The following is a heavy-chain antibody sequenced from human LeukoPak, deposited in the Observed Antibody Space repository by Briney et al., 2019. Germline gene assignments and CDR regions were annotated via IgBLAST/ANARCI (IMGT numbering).Heavy chain of an antibody. Sequence: SETLSLTCAVYDGSLSGYIWSWIRQPPGKGVEWIGEINHSGSTDYSPSLKSRVTMSVDTSRNQFSLKLNSVTAADAAVYYCVRADGRDGYRGLVDYWGQGTLVTVSA. J-gene: IGHJ4*02. CDR3: VRADGRDGYRGLVDY. V-gene: IGHV4-34*01. D-gene: IGHD5-24*01. CDR2: INHSGST. CDR1: DGSLSGYI.